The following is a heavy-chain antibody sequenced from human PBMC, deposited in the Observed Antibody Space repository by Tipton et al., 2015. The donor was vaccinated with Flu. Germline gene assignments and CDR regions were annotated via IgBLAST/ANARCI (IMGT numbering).Heavy chain of an antibody. CDR3: ARGNWGGAFDT. Sequence: LRLSCIVSGDYISDYYWNWIRQSPGGGLEWLGYIRHTGKTNQNPSLKSRLTVSVDTSRNQFSLTLNSVTAADTAVYFCARGNWGGAFDTWGQGTMVTVSS. V-gene: IGHV4-59*01. CDR1: GDYISDYY. CDR2: IRHTGKT. J-gene: IGHJ3*02. D-gene: IGHD7-27*01.